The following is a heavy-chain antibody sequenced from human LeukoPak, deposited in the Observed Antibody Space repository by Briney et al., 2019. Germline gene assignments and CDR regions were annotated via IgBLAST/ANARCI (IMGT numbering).Heavy chain of an antibody. D-gene: IGHD6-13*01. CDR1: GYTFTSYY. CDR2: INPSGGGT. V-gene: IGHV1-46*01. Sequence: ASVKVSCKASGYTFTSYYMHWVRQAPGQGLEWMGIINPSGGGTSYAQKFQGRVTMTRDTSTSTVYMELSSLRSEDTAVYYCARDRIAAAGTYAFDIWGQGTMVTVSS. CDR3: ARDRIAAAGTYAFDI. J-gene: IGHJ3*02.